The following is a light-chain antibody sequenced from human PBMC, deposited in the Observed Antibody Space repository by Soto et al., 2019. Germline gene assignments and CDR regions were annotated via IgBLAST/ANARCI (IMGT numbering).Light chain of an antibody. CDR1: SSDIGGYNF. CDR3: ASYAGVNNLL. V-gene: IGLV2-8*01. CDR2: DVT. J-gene: IGLJ2*01. Sequence: QSALTQPPSAYGSPEQSVTISCNGTSSDIGGYNFVSWYQQHPGKAPKLMIYDVTKRPSGVPDRFSGSKSGNTASLTVSGLQAEDEADYYCASYAGVNNLLFGGGTKLTVL.